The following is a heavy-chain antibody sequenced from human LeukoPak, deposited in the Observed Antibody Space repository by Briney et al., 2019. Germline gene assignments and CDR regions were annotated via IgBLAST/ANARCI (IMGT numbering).Heavy chain of an antibody. Sequence: GGSLRLSCAASGFTFSSYWMHWVRQAPGKGLVWVSRINSDGSSTSYADSVKGRFTTSRHNAKNTLYLQMNSLRAEDTAVYYCARGARRGYSDYWGQGTLVTVSS. D-gene: IGHD5-12*01. CDR2: INSDGSST. V-gene: IGHV3-74*01. CDR1: GFTFSSYW. CDR3: ARGARRGYSDY. J-gene: IGHJ4*02.